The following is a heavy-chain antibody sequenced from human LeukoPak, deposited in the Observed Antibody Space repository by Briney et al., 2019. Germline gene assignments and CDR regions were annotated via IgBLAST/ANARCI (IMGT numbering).Heavy chain of an antibody. Sequence: SQTLSLTCAISGDSVSSNRAAWNWIRQSPSRGLEWLARTYYRSKWYYGYAASVKSRITINPDTSKNQFSLHLNSVTPEDTAVYYCASFSPIRGAYYMDVWGKGTTVTVSS. CDR2: TYYRSKWYY. CDR3: ASFSPIRGAYYMDV. J-gene: IGHJ6*03. V-gene: IGHV6-1*01. D-gene: IGHD3-10*01. CDR1: GDSVSSNRAA.